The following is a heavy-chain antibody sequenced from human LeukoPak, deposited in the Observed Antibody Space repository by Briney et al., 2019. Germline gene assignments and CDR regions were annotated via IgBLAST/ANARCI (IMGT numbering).Heavy chain of an antibody. V-gene: IGHV1-69*01. CDR3: ARALVSYYYYYMDV. D-gene: IGHD3-16*01. Sequence: EASVKVSCKASGDTGTFSSFAINWLRQAPGQGLEWMGGIFPIFATANYAQKFQGRLTITADESASTVYMELSSLRSEDTAVYYCARALVSYYYYYMDVWGKGTTVTISS. CDR1: GDTGTFSSFA. CDR2: IFPIFATA. J-gene: IGHJ6*03.